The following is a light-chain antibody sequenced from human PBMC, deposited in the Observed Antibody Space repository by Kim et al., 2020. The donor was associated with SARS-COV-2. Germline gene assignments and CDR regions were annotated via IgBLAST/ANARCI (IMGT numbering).Light chain of an antibody. CDR2: AAS. CDR1: QSISSY. V-gene: IGKV1-39*01. Sequence: ASVGDRVTSTFRARQSISSYLNWYQQKPRTAPNLLIYAASSLQSGVPSMFSGIGSETDFTLTISSLQPEDFATYYCQQSYSTPFTFGPGTKVDIK. CDR3: QQSYSTPFT. J-gene: IGKJ3*01.